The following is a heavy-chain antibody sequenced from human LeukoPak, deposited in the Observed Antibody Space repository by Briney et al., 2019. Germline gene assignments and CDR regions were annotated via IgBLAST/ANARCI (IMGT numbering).Heavy chain of an antibody. D-gene: IGHD2-15*01. V-gene: IGHV3-11*04. CDR2: ISSSGSTI. CDR1: GFTFSDYY. CDR3: ARERVPGYCSGGSCYYLYMDV. J-gene: IGHJ6*03. Sequence: PRGSLTLPCAASGFTFSDYYMSWIRQAPGKGLEWVSYISSSGSTIYYADSVKGRFTISRDNAKNSLYLQMNSLRAEDTAVYYCARERVPGYCSGGSCYYLYMDVWGKGTRVPVSS.